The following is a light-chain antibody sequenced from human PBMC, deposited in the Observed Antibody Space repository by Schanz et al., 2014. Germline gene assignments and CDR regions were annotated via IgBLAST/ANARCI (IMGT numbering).Light chain of an antibody. Sequence: DILMTQSPSSLSASVGDRVTITCRASQTISSFLSWYQQKPGKAPKLLIYAASSLQSGVPSRFSGSGSGTDFTLTISSLQPEDFATYFCQQSYTSLVFGQGTKVEIK. J-gene: IGKJ1*01. CDR2: AAS. CDR1: QTISSF. CDR3: QQSYTSLV. V-gene: IGKV1-39*01.